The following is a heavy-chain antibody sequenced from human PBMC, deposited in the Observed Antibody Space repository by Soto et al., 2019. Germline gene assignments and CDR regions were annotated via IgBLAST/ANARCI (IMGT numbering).Heavy chain of an antibody. J-gene: IGHJ2*01. Sequence: QLQLQESGPGLVKPSETLSLTCTVSGGSISSSSYYWGWIRQPPGKGLEWIGSIYYSASTYYNPSLXXRXPXXVTTSTNQSSLKLSSVTAADTAVYYCAKHYWYFDLWGRGTLVTVSS. CDR2: IYYSAST. CDR3: AKHYWYFDL. V-gene: IGHV4-39*01. CDR1: GGSISSSSYY.